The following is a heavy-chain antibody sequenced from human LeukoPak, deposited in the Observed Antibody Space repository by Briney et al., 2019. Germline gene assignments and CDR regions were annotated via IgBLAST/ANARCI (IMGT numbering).Heavy chain of an antibody. CDR3: ARESAYYDSSGYYGGWFDP. CDR1: GGSISSYY. CDR2: IYYSGST. Sequence: SETLSLTCTVSGGSISSYYWGWIRQPPGKGLEWIGYIYYSGSTNYNPSLKSRVTISVDTSKNQFSLKLSSVTAADTAVYYCARESAYYDSSGYYGGWFDPWGQGTLVTVSS. V-gene: IGHV4-59*01. D-gene: IGHD3-22*01. J-gene: IGHJ5*02.